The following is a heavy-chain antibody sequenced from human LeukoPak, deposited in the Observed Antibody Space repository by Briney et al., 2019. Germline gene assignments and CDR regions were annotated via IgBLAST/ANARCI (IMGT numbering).Heavy chain of an antibody. CDR3: ARQDAYYYYGMDV. CDR2: VYYTGST. V-gene: IGHV4-59*08. Sequence: SSETLSLTCTISAGSISGSYWSWIRQPPGKGLEWIGYVYYTGSTNYNPSLKSRVTISVDTSENHFSLNLSSVTAADTAVYYCARQDAYYYYGMDVWGQGTTVTVS. CDR1: AGSISGSY. J-gene: IGHJ6*02.